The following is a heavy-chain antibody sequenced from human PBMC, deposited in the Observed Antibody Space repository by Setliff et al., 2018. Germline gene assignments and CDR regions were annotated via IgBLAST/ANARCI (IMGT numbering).Heavy chain of an antibody. CDR3: TSGGVAGL. CDR2: IRDKYNSYAI. V-gene: IGHV3-73*01. D-gene: IGHD6-19*01. J-gene: IGHJ4*02. Sequence: GGSLRLSCAASGFIFSGSAIHWARQAPGKGLEWVGRIRDKYNSYAIAYAASVKGRFTISRDDSKNTAYLQMNSLKTEDTAVYYCTSGGVAGLWGQGTLVTVSS. CDR1: GFIFSGSA.